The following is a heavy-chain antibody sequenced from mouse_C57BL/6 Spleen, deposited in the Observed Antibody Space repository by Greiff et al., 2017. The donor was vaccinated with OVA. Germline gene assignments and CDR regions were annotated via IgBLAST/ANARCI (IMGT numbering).Heavy chain of an antibody. J-gene: IGHJ2*01. CDR2: INPGSGGT. V-gene: IGHV1-54*01. CDR1: GYAFTNYL. CDR3: ARSRVY. Sequence: VHLVESGAELVRPGTSVKVSCKASGYAFTNYLIEWVKQRPGQGLEWIGVINPGSGGTNYNEKFKGKATLTADKSSSTAYMQLSSLTSEDSAVYFCARSRVYWGQGTTLTVSS.